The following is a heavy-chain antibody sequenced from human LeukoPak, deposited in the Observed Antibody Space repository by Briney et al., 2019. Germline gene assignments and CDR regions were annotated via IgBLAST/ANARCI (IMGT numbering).Heavy chain of an antibody. Sequence: SETLSLTCAVYGGSFSGYYWSWIRQPPGKGLEWIGEINHSGSTNYNPSLKSRVTISVDTSKNQFSLKLSSVTAADTAVYYCARDVSGYHDYWGQGTLVTVSS. D-gene: IGHD3-22*01. CDR1: GGSFSGYY. CDR2: INHSGST. J-gene: IGHJ4*02. CDR3: ARDVSGYHDY. V-gene: IGHV4-34*01.